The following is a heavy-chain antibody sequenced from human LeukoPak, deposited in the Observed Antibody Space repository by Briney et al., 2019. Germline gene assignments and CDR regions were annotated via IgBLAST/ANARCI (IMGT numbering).Heavy chain of an antibody. V-gene: IGHV3-23*01. CDR3: AKISGSGVWERDVHEDIFEV. CDR1: GFPYT. J-gene: IGHJ3*01. Sequence: GGPLTLPCVVSGFPYTLTWIRQAPGKGLEWVSAITCSGRDTSYAGSVKGRLTISIDNSKNTIYLQMRSLIVDDTAVYYCAKISGSGVWERDVHEDIFEVWGQGTMVIVSS. CDR2: ITCSGRDT. D-gene: IGHD1-1*01.